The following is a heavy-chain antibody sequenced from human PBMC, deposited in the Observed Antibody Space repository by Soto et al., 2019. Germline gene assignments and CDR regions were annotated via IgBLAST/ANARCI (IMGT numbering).Heavy chain of an antibody. J-gene: IGHJ2*01. CDR1: GLTFSSYA. Sequence: GGSLRLSCAASGLTFSSYAMTWVRQAPGKGLEWVSAIGGSTSSTYYADSVKGRFTISRDNAKNSLYLQMNSLRAEDTAVYYFFFNDTATTEIYTLSPTQRSSDL. V-gene: IGHV3-23*01. D-gene: IGHD4-17*01. CDR2: IGGSTSST. CDR3: FFNDTATTEIYTLSPTQRSSDL.